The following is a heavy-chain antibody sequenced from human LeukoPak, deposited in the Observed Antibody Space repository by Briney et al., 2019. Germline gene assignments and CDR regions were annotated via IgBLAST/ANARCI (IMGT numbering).Heavy chain of an antibody. V-gene: IGHV5-51*01. CDR1: GYSFTSYC. J-gene: IGHJ4*02. CDR3: AKSNTYYDFWSGYYRPYFDY. Sequence: GESLKISCKGSGYSFTSYCIGWVRQMPGKGLEWMGIIYPGDSDTRYSPSFQGQVTISADKSISTAYLQWSSLKASDTAMYYCAKSNTYYDFWSGYYRPYFDYWGQGTLVTVSS. CDR2: IYPGDSDT. D-gene: IGHD3-3*01.